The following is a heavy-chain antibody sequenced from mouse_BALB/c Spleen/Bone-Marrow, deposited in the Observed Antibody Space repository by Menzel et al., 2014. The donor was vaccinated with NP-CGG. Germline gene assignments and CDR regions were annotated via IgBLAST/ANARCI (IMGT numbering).Heavy chain of an antibody. CDR2: ILPGSGNI. CDR1: GYTFSSYW. V-gene: IGHV1-9*01. Sequence: QVQLQQSGAELMKPGASVRISCKATGYTFSSYWIEWVKQRPGHGLEWIGEILPGSGNIHFNEKFKGRATFTADTSSITAYMQLSSLTSEDSAVYYCARGDWDFAMDYWGQGTSVTVSS. D-gene: IGHD4-1*01. J-gene: IGHJ4*01. CDR3: ARGDWDFAMDY.